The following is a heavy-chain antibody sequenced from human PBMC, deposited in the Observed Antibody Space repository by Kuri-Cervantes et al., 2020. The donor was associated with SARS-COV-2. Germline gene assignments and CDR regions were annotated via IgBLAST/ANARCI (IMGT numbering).Heavy chain of an antibody. J-gene: IGHJ3*02. Sequence: GGSLRLSCAASGFTFSSYSMNWVRQAPGKGLEWVSSISSSSSYIYYADSVKGRFTISRDNAKNSLYLQMNSLRAEDTAVYYCARRLEYVFWSGPLDAFDIWGQGTMVTVSS. D-gene: IGHD3-3*01. CDR3: ARRLEYVFWSGPLDAFDI. V-gene: IGHV3-21*01. CDR2: ISSSSSYI. CDR1: GFTFSSYS.